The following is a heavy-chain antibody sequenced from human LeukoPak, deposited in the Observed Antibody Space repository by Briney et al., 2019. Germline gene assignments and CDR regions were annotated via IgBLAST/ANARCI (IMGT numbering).Heavy chain of an antibody. J-gene: IGHJ3*02. CDR3: AKVYYYDSSGYFGGSAFDI. Sequence: GGSLRLSCAASGFTFSSYSMNWVRQAPGKGLEWVSYISSSSSTIYYADSVKGRFTISRDNAKNSLYLQMNSLRAEDTALYYCAKVYYYDSSGYFGGSAFDIWGQGTMVTVSS. V-gene: IGHV3-48*04. D-gene: IGHD3-22*01. CDR2: ISSSSSTI. CDR1: GFTFSSYS.